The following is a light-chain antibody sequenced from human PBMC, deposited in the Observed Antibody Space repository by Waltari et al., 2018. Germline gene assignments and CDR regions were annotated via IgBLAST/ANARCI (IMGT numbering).Light chain of an antibody. CDR3: QQRNNWPIT. CDR1: QSASNF. J-gene: IGKJ5*01. V-gene: IGKV3-11*01. Sequence: EIVLTQSPGTLSLSPGERATLSCRASQSASNFLAWYQQKPGQAPRLLIYDTSNGATGVPARFSGSGSGTDFTLTINSLEPDDFAVYFCQQRNNWPITFGQGTRLEIK. CDR2: DTS.